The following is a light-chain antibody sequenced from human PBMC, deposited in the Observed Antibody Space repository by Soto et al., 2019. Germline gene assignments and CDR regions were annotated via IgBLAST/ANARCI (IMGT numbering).Light chain of an antibody. CDR2: YDS. Sequence: SYELTQPPSVSVAPGKTARITCGGNNIGSKSVHWYQQKPGQAPVLVIYYDSARPSGIPERFSGSNSGNTATLTISRVEAGDEADYYCQVWDSSSDHVVVGGGTKLTVL. J-gene: IGLJ2*01. V-gene: IGLV3-21*04. CDR1: NIGSKS. CDR3: QVWDSSSDHVV.